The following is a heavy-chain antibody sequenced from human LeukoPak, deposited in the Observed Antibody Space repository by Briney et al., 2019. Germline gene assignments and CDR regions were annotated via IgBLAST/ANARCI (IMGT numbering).Heavy chain of an antibody. CDR3: ATSGMVRGMDV. V-gene: IGHV1-2*02. CDR2: INPNSGGT. J-gene: IGHJ6*02. CDR1: GSTFSSYY. D-gene: IGHD3-10*01. Sequence: ASVKVSCKASGSTFSSYYMHWVRQAPGQGLEWMGWINPNSGGTSYAQKFQGRVTMTRDTSISTAYMELSRLRSDDSAVYYCATSGMVRGMDVWGQGTTVTVSS.